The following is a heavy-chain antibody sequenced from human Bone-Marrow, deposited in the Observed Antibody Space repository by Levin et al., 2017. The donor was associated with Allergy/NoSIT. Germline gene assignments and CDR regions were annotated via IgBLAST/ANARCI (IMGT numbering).Heavy chain of an antibody. J-gene: IGHJ5*02. V-gene: IGHV4-34*01. CDR1: GGSFSGYY. D-gene: IGHD2-8*02. CDR2: INQSGST. CDR3: ARLRYQKKQELFFRLVGRGFDP. Sequence: PSETLSLTCAVYGGSFSGYYWTWIRQPPGKGLEWIGEINQSGSTNYNPSLKSRFTISVDTSKNQFSLKLTSVPAADTAVYYCARLRYQKKQELFFRLVGRGFDPWDQGTLVTVSS.